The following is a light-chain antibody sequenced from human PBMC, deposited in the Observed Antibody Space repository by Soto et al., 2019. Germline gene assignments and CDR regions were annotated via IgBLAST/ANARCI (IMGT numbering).Light chain of an antibody. V-gene: IGLV2-14*01. Sequence: ALTQPASVSGSPGQSITISCTGTSSDVGAYNYVSWFQQHPGKAPTLIISEVSNRPSGVSNRFSGSKSGNAASLTISGLQAEDEADYFCFSFTTDWTHVFGTGTKGTVL. CDR3: FSFTTDWTHV. CDR2: EVS. J-gene: IGLJ1*01. CDR1: SSDVGAYNY.